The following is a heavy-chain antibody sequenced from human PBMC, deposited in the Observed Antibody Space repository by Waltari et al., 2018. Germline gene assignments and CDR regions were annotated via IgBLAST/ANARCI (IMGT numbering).Heavy chain of an antibody. CDR1: GFTFSSNG. V-gene: IGHV3-33*03. J-gene: IGHJ3*02. CDR2: IWYDGSNK. Sequence: QVQLVESGGGVVQPGRSLRLSCAASGFTFSSNGMHWVRQAPGKGLEWVAVIWYDGSNKYYADSVQGRFTISRDKSKNTLYLQMNSLRAEDTAVYYCAKERVGLDSDAFDIWGQGTMVTVSS. D-gene: IGHD2-15*01. CDR3: AKERVGLDSDAFDI.